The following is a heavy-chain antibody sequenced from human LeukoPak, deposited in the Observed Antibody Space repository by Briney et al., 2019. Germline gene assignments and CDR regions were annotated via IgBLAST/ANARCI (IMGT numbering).Heavy chain of an antibody. Sequence: PGGSLRLSCAVSGFTFRSYWISWVRQAPGKGLEWVANIAQDGSEKKYVDSLRGRFTISRDNAKSSVYLQMNSLRDEDTAVYYCSSAGAEDGPRWYLDVWGRGTLVTVSS. V-gene: IGHV3-7*01. D-gene: IGHD1-14*01. J-gene: IGHJ2*01. CDR1: GFTFRSYW. CDR2: IAQDGSEK. CDR3: SSAGAEDGPRWYLDV.